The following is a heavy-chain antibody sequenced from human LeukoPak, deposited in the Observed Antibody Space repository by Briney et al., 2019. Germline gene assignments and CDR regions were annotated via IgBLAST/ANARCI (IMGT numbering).Heavy chain of an antibody. CDR2: IRYDGSNK. J-gene: IGHJ4*02. V-gene: IGHV3-30*02. D-gene: IGHD1-26*01. CDR3: AKDASSGSYWDY. CDR1: GFTFSSYG. Sequence: GGSLRLSCAASGFTFSSYGMHWVGQAPGKGLEWVAFIRYDGSNKYYADSVKGRFTISRDNSKNTLYLQMNSLRAEDTAVYYCAKDASSGSYWDYWGQGTLVTVSS.